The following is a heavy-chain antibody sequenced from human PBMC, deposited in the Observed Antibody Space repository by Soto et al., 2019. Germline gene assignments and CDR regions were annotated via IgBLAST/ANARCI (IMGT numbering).Heavy chain of an antibody. CDR2: IYYSGST. J-gene: IGHJ2*01. Sequence: QVQLQESGPGLVKPSETLSLTCTVSGGSISSYYWSWIRQPPGKGLEWIGYIYYSGSTNYNPSLKSXVXISXDXXKNQFSLKXXXXTAXXXXXXXXXXXXFXXSGSGTGYWYFDLWGRGTLVTVSS. CDR1: GGSISSYY. V-gene: IGHV4-59*01. D-gene: IGHD3-22*01. CDR3: XXXXFXXSGSGTGYWYFDL.